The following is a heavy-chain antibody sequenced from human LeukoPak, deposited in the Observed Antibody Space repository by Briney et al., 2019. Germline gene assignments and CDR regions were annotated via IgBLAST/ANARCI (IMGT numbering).Heavy chain of an antibody. V-gene: IGHV4-34*01. CDR2: IKYSGST. Sequence: PSETLSLTCAVYGESFSGNYWSWIRKPPGKGLEWIGEIKYSGSTSYNPSLKSRVTISVDTSKNQFSLNLNSLTAADTAVYYCARGSQSTNWLDPWGQGTLVTVSS. CDR3: ARGSQSTNWLDP. CDR1: GESFSGNY. J-gene: IGHJ5*02.